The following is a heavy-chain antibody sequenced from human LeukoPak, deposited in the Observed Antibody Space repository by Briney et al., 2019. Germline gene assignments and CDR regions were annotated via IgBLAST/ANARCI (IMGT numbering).Heavy chain of an antibody. CDR2: ISPIFGTA. D-gene: IGHD3-22*01. J-gene: IGHJ4*02. Sequence: SVKVSCKASRATFTSYAISWVRQAPGQGLEWMGRISPIFGTANYAQTFPGRVTITTDESTSTACMELSSLRSADPAVYYCARDTYFYDSSDDYWGQGTLVTVYS. V-gene: IGHV1-69*05. CDR1: RATFTSYA. CDR3: ARDTYFYDSSDDY.